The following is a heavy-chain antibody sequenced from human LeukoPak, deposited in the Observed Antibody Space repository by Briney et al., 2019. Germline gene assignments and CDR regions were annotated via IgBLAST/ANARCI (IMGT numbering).Heavy chain of an antibody. Sequence: PSETPSLTCTVSGGSISSSSSYWGWIRQPPGKGLEWIGSIYYSGSTYYNPSLKSRVTISVDTSKNQFSLKLSSVTAADTAVYYCARQKPPPVTDYWGQGTLVTVSS. V-gene: IGHV4-39*01. J-gene: IGHJ4*02. CDR2: IYYSGST. CDR3: ARQKPPPVTDY. D-gene: IGHD2-21*02. CDR1: GGSISSSSSY.